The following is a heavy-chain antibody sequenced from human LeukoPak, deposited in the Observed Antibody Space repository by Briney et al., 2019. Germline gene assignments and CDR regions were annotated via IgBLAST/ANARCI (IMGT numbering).Heavy chain of an antibody. CDR1: GSISSSYW. CDR3: AKAVYYYGIDY. J-gene: IGHJ4*02. V-gene: IGHV3-74*03. D-gene: IGHD3-22*01. Sequence: GGSLRLSCVASGSISSSYWMHWVRQAPGKGLVWVSGIKSDGSIIKYADSVKGRFTISRDHAKNTLYLQMNSLRAEDTAVYYCAKAVYYYGIDYWGQGTLVTVSS. CDR2: IKSDGSII.